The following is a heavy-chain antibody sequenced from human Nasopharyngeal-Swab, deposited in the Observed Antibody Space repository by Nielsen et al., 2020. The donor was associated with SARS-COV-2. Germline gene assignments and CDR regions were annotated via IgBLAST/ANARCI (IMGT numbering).Heavy chain of an antibody. CDR1: GFTFSGSA. V-gene: IGHV3-73*01. J-gene: IGHJ6*03. CDR2: IRSKANSYAT. CDR3: TRHGYCSSTSCENYACYYYYMDV. Sequence: GGSLRLSCAASGFTFSGSAMHWVRQASGKGLEWVGRIRSKANSYATAYAASVKGRFTISRDDSKNTAYLQMNSLKTEDTAVYYCTRHGYCSSTSCENYACYYYYMDVWGKGTTVTVSS. D-gene: IGHD2-2*01.